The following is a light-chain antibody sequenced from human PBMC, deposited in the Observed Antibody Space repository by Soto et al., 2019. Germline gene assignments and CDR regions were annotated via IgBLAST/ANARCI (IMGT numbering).Light chain of an antibody. V-gene: IGLV2-14*01. Sequence: QSVLTQPASVSGSPGQSITISCTGTSSDVGGYNYVSWYQQHPGKAPKLMIYDVTNRPSGVSNRFSGSKCGNTASLTISGLQAEDEADYYCSSYTSSSTYVFGNGTKVTV. CDR3: SSYTSSSTYV. CDR1: SSDVGGYNY. CDR2: DVT. J-gene: IGLJ1*01.